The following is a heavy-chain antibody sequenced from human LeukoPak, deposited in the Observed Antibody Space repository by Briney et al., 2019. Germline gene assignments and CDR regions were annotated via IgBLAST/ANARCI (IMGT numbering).Heavy chain of an antibody. V-gene: IGHV3-20*04. J-gene: IGHJ4*02. CDR2: INWNGDSR. Sequence: GGSLRLSCTASGFKFDDYGMTWVRQAPGKGLEWVSDINWNGDSRGYAHSVRGRFTVSRDNAKNSLSLQMNSLRADDTAVYYCAKSGRNDDSAYYFADSWGQGTLVTVSS. CDR3: AKSGRNDDSAYYFADS. D-gene: IGHD3-22*01. CDR1: GFKFDDYG.